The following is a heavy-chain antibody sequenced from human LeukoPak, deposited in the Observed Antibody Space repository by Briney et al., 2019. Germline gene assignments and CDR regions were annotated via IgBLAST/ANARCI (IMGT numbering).Heavy chain of an antibody. V-gene: IGHV3-48*01. D-gene: IGHD3-16*01. J-gene: IGHJ4*02. Sequence: GGSLRLSCTASGFIFSSYSMNWVRQAPGKGLEWVSYISGSSSTIYYADSVKGRFTVSRDNTKNSLYLQMNSLRAEDTAVYYCSRGVVSAWGNDYWGQGTLVTVSS. CDR3: SRGVVSAWGNDY. CDR1: GFIFSSYS. CDR2: ISGSSSTI.